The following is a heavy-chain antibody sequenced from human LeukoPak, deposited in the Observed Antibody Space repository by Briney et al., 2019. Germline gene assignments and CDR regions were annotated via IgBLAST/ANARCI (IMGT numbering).Heavy chain of an antibody. CDR1: GFSFSTYS. J-gene: IGHJ4*02. D-gene: IGHD6-19*01. V-gene: IGHV3-21*06. CDR3: ARWYSSGWYSDY. CDR2: VSGTSEYI. Sequence: GGSLRLSCAASGFSFSTYSMIWVRQAPGKGLEWVSSVSGTSEYIYYADSVRGRFTISRDNAKNTVYLQMSSLRAEDTAVYYCARWYSSGWYSDYWGQGTLVTVSS.